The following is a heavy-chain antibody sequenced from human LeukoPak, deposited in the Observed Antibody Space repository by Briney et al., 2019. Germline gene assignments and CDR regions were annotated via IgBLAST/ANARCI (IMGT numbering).Heavy chain of an antibody. D-gene: IGHD3-10*01. V-gene: IGHV3-33*06. Sequence: GGSLRLSCAGSGFNFSSYGMYWVRQAPGKGLEWLAVIWHDGSNKDYADSVKGRFTISRDNSKNPLYLQMDSLRVEDTAVYYCAKDGFGSGSHYPDYWARGPWSPSPQ. CDR1: GFNFSSYG. CDR3: AKDGFGSGSHYPDY. J-gene: IGHJ4*02. CDR2: IWHDGSNK.